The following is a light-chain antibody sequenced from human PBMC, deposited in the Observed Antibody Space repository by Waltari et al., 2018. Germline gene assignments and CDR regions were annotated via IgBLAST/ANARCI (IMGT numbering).Light chain of an antibody. Sequence: SYELTQPPSVSVSPGQAARITCSGDALPKKYAYWYQQKSGQAPVLAIYEDSKRPPGIPERFSGSSSGTTATLTLSGAQVEDEGDYYCYSTDSSDTHRVFGGGTKLTVL. CDR1: ALPKKY. CDR3: YSTDSSDTHRV. J-gene: IGLJ3*02. CDR2: EDS. V-gene: IGLV3-10*01.